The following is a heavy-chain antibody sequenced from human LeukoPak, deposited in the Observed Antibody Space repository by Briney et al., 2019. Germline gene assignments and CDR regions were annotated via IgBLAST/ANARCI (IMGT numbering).Heavy chain of an antibody. CDR3: ASGYCSGGSCYSGHFDY. Sequence: SVKVSCKASGGTFSSYAIRWVRQAPGQGLEWMGRIIPILDITNYTQKFQGRVTITADKSTSTAYMELSSLRSEDTAVYYCASGYCSGGSCYSGHFDYWGQGTLVTVSS. CDR1: GGTFSSYA. CDR2: IIPILDIT. J-gene: IGHJ4*02. D-gene: IGHD2-15*01. V-gene: IGHV1-69*04.